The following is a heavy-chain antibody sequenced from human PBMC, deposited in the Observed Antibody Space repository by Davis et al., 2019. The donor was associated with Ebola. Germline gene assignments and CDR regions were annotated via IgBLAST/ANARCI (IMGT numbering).Heavy chain of an antibody. CDR3: AKSIYSSQDAFDI. J-gene: IGHJ3*02. CDR2: INKDGSIT. CDR1: GFSFSAYW. V-gene: IGHV3-74*01. Sequence: GGSLRLSCAASGFSFSAYWMHWVRQVPGKGLMWVSRINKDGSITNYADSVKGRFTISRDNTKNTLFLQMNSLRGDDTAVYYCAKSIYSSQDAFDIWGQGALVTVSS. D-gene: IGHD6-13*01.